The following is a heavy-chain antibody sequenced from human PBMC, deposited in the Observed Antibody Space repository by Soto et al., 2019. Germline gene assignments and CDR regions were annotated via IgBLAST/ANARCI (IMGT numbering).Heavy chain of an antibody. CDR3: ARDTPEMATIFPFGAFDI. CDR1: GDSVSSNSAA. V-gene: IGHV6-1*01. D-gene: IGHD5-12*01. CDR2: TYYRSKWYN. Sequence: SQTLSLTCALSGDSVSSNSAAWNWIRQSPSRGLEWLGRTYYRSKWYNDYAVSVKSRITINPDTSKNQFSLQLNSVTPEDTAVYYCARDTPEMATIFPFGAFDIWGQGTMVTVSS. J-gene: IGHJ3*02.